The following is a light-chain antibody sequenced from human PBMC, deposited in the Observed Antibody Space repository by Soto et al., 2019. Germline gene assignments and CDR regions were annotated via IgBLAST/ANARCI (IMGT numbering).Light chain of an antibody. CDR3: SSYTSSGNDV. Sequence: QSALTQSASVSGSPGQSITISCTGTSSDVGAYNYVSWYQQYPGKAPKLMIYDVSNWPSGISNRFSGSKSGNTASLTISGLQSEDEADYYCSSYTSSGNDVLGTGTKLTVL. J-gene: IGLJ1*01. CDR2: DVS. CDR1: SSDVGAYNY. V-gene: IGLV2-14*01.